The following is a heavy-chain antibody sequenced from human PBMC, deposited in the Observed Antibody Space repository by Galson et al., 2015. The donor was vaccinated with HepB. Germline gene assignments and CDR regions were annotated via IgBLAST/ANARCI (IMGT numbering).Heavy chain of an antibody. CDR2: ISGSGGST. Sequence: SLRLSCAASGFTFSSYAMSWVRQAPGKGLEWVSAISGSGGSTYYADSVKGRFTISRDNSKNTLYLQMNSLRAEDTAVYYCAKDPDIVVVPAARPVLPTNWFDPWGQGTLVTVSS. CDR3: AKDPDIVVVPAARPVLPTNWFDP. J-gene: IGHJ5*02. V-gene: IGHV3-23*01. D-gene: IGHD2-2*02. CDR1: GFTFSSYA.